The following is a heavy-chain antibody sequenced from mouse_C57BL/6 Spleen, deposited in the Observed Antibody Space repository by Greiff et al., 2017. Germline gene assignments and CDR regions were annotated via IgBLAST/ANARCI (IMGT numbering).Heavy chain of an antibody. CDR3: ARHYYYGNSVVYYFGC. CDR1: GFTFSSYG. CDR2: ISSGGSYT. J-gene: IGHJ2*01. D-gene: IGHD1-1*01. V-gene: IGHV5-6*01. Sequence: EVQLVESGGDLVKPGGSLKLSCAASGFTFSSYGMSWVRQTPDKRLEWVATISSGGSYTYYPDSVKGRFAISRDNAENTLYLQMSSLKSEDTAIYYCARHYYYGNSVVYYFGCWGQGATLTVAS.